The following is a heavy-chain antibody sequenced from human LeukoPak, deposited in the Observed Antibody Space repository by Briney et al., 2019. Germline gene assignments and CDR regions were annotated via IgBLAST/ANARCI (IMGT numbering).Heavy chain of an antibody. V-gene: IGHV3-48*01. CDR1: GFTFSSYS. CDR2: ISSSSSTI. Sequence: GGSLRLSCAASGFTFSSYSMNWVRQAPGKGLEWVSYISSSSSTIYYADSVKGRFTISRDNAKNSLYLQMNSLRAEDTAVYYCAVMVGAESFWGQGTLVTVSS. CDR3: AVMVGAESF. J-gene: IGHJ4*02. D-gene: IGHD1-26*01.